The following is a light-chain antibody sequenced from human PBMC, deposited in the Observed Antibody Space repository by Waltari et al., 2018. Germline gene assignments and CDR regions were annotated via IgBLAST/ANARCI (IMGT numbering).Light chain of an antibody. CDR1: EAINKW. J-gene: IGKJ4*01. CDR2: DAS. V-gene: IGKV1-12*01. Sequence: DTQLSQFPSTLAASVGDRVTITCRAREAINKWLAWYQQKPGKAPTVLIYDASTLQSGVPSRFSGSGSGTEFTLTIASLQPEDFATYYCQQANNFPLTFGGGTRVDIK. CDR3: QQANNFPLT.